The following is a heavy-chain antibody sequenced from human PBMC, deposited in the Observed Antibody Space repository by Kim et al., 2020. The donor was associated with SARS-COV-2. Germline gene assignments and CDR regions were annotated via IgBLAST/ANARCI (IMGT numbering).Heavy chain of an antibody. CDR2: INSDGSST. CDR1: GFTFSSYW. Sequence: GGSLRLSCAASGFTFSSYWMHWVRQAPGKGLVWVSRINSDGSSTSYADSVKGRFTISRDNAKNTLYLQMNSLRAEDTAVYYCARVGCSSTSCYIVYYGMDVWGQGTTVTVSS. CDR3: ARVGCSSTSCYIVYYGMDV. D-gene: IGHD2-2*02. J-gene: IGHJ6*02. V-gene: IGHV3-74*01.